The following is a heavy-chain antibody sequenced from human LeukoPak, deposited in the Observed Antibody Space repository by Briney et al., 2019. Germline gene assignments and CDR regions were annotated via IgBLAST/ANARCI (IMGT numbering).Heavy chain of an antibody. CDR2: IYHSGST. J-gene: IGHJ4*02. CDR3: ARGGSYYAFDY. CDR1: GYSISSGYY. V-gene: IGHV4-38-2*01. Sequence: PSETLSLTCGVSGYSISSGYYWGWIRQPPGKGLEWIGSIYHSGSTYYNPSLKSQVTISVDTSKNQFSLKLSSVTAADTAVYYCARGGSYYAFDYWGQGTLVTVSS. D-gene: IGHD1-26*01.